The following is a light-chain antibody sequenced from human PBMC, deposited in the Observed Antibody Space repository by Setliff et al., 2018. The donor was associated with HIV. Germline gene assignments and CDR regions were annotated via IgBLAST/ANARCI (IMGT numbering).Light chain of an antibody. V-gene: IGLV1-44*01. CDR3: AAWDDSLNGRV. CDR1: TSNIGGNT. CDR2: SNN. Sequence: QSALTQPPSASGTPGQRVTISCSGSTSNIGGNTVNWYQQLPGTAPKLLIYSNNQRLSGVPDRFSGSKSGTSASLAISGLQSEDEADYYCAAWDDSLNGRVFGGGTKVTVL. J-gene: IGLJ3*02.